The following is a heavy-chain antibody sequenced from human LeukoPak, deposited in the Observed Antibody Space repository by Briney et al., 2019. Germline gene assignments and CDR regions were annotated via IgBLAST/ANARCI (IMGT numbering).Heavy chain of an antibody. CDR1: GFTFSAYA. J-gene: IGHJ3*02. V-gene: IGHV3-30*01. CDR2: ISYDGSNK. Sequence: GGSLRLSCAASGFTFSAYAMHWVRQAPGKGLEWVAIISYDGSNKYYADSVKGRFTISGDKSKDTLYLQMNSLRPEDTAVYYCARGPGPIAGAKNPFDIWGQGTMVTVSS. D-gene: IGHD1-26*01. CDR3: ARGPGPIAGAKNPFDI.